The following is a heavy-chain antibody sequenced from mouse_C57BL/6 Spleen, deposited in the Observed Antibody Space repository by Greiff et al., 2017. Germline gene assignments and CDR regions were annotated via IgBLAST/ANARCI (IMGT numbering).Heavy chain of an antibody. Sequence: VQLQQPGTELVKPGASVKLSCKASGYTFASYWLHWVKQRPGQGLEWIGNINPSNGCTNYNEKFKSKATLTVDKSSSTAYMQLSSLTSEDSAVYYCARSGYYYYYGTSYLDYWGQGTTLTVSS. CDR2: INPSNGCT. CDR1: GYTFASYW. CDR3: ARSGYYYYYGTSYLDY. V-gene: IGHV1-53*01. D-gene: IGHD1-1*01. J-gene: IGHJ2*01.